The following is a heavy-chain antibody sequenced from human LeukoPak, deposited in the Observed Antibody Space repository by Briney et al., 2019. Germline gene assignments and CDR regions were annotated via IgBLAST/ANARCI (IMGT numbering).Heavy chain of an antibody. J-gene: IGHJ4*02. CDR1: GYTFTSYA. V-gene: IGHV1-18*01. CDR2: ISAYNGNT. D-gene: IGHD2-2*01. Sequence: ASVKVSCKASGYTFTSYAMHWVRQAPGQRLEWMGWISAYNGNTNYAQKLQGRVTMTTDTSTSTAYMELRSLRSDDTAVYYCARSQVAAANDYWGQGTLVTVSS. CDR3: ARSQVAAANDY.